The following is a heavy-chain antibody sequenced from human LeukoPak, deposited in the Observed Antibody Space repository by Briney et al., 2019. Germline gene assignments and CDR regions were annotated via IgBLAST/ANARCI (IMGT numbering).Heavy chain of an antibody. D-gene: IGHD3-9*01. CDR1: GGSISSSSYY. CDR3: ARLPILTGYWYFDY. Sequence: SETLSLTCTVSGGSISSSSYYWGWIRQPPGKGLEWIGSIYYSGSTYYNPSLKSRVTISVDTSKNQFSLKLSSVTAADTAVYYCARLPILTGYWYFDYWGQGTLVTVSS. CDR2: IYYSGST. J-gene: IGHJ4*02. V-gene: IGHV4-39*01.